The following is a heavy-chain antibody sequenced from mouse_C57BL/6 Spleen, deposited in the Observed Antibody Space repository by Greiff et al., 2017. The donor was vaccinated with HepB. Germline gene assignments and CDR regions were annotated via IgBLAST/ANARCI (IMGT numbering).Heavy chain of an antibody. CDR1: GYAFSSSW. D-gene: IGHD1-1*01. J-gene: IGHJ2*01. CDR2: IYPGDGDT. Sequence: VQVVESGPELVKPGASVKISCKASGYAFSSSWMNWVKQRPGKGLEWIGRIYPGDGDTNYNGKFKGKATLTADKSSSTAYMQLSSLTSGDSAVYFCARSRINYYGSSLDYWGQGTTLTVSS. CDR3: ARSRINYYGSSLDY. V-gene: IGHV1-82*01.